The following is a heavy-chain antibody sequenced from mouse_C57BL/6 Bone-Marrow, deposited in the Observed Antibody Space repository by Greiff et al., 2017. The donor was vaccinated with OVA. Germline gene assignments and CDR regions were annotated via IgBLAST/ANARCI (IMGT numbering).Heavy chain of an antibody. D-gene: IGHD2-5*01. CDR2: ISSGGDYI. J-gene: IGHJ4*01. Sequence: EVKLVESGEGLVKPGGSLKLSCAASGFTFSSYAMSWVRQTPEKRLEWVAYISSGGDYIYYADTVKGRFTISRDNARNTLYLQMSSLKSEDTAMYYCTREVYSNYDYYAMDYWGQGTSVTVSS. CDR3: TREVYSNYDYYAMDY. CDR1: GFTFSSYA. V-gene: IGHV5-9-1*02.